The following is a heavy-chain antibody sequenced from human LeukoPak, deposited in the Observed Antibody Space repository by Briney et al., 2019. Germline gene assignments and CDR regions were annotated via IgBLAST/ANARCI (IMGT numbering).Heavy chain of an antibody. CDR3: ARDTEPALDAFDI. CDR1: GFTFSSYS. D-gene: IGHD1-14*01. Sequence: PGGSLRLSCAASGFTFSSYSMNWVRQAPGKGLEWVSSISSSSSYIYYADSVKGRFTISRDNAKNSLYLQMNSLRAEDTAVYYCARDTEPALDAFDIWGQGTMVTVSS. CDR2: ISSSSSYI. J-gene: IGHJ3*02. V-gene: IGHV3-21*01.